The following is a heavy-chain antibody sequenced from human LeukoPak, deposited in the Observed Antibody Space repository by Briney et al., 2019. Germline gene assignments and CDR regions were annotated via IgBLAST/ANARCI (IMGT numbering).Heavy chain of an antibody. CDR1: GDSVSSNNAA. Sequence: SQTLSLTCAISGDSVSSNNAAWNWIRQSPSRGLEWLGRTYHRSTWYDDYVVSVRSRLTITPDISKNQVSLQLNPVTPEDTAVYYCARHSFSYYYDSSGSTFDYWGQGTLVTVSS. CDR2: TYHRSTWYD. V-gene: IGHV6-1*01. J-gene: IGHJ4*02. D-gene: IGHD3-22*01. CDR3: ARHSFSYYYDSSGSTFDY.